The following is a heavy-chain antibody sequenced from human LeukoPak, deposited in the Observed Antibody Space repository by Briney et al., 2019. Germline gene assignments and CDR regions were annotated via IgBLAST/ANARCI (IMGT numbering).Heavy chain of an antibody. CDR2: ISWNSGSI. V-gene: IGHV3-9*02. J-gene: IGHJ3*02. Sequence: GGSLRLSCAASGFTSDDYAMHWVRQAPGKGLEWVSGISWNSGSIGYADSVKGRFTISRDNAKNSLYLQMNSLRAEDTALYYCAKVHFVDTAMVEGAFDIWGQGTMVTVSS. D-gene: IGHD5-18*01. CDR3: AKVHFVDTAMVEGAFDI. CDR1: GFTSDDYA.